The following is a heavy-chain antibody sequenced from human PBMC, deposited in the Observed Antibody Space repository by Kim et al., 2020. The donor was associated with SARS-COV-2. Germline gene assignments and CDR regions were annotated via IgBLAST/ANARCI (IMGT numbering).Heavy chain of an antibody. CDR1: GGSISSSSYY. V-gene: IGHV4-39*01. J-gene: IGHJ6*02. CDR2: IYYSGST. CDR3: ARLPRITSSYYYYYGMDV. Sequence: SETLSLTCTVSGGSISSSSYYWGWIRQPPGKGLEWIGSIYYSGSTYYNPSLKSRVTISVDTSKNQFSLKLSSVTAADTAVYYCARLPRITSSYYYYYGMDVWGQGTTVTVSS. D-gene: IGHD3-10*01.